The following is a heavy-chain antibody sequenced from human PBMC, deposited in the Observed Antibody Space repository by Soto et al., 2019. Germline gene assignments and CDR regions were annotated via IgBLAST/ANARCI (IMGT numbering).Heavy chain of an antibody. V-gene: IGHV6-1*01. CDR2: TYYRSKWYN. CDR1: GDGVSSNSAA. J-gene: IGHJ6*02. D-gene: IGHD2-8*01. CDR3: ALESLFSLVFCTNHRYLLSV. Sequence: SQTLSLTCVISGDGVSSNSAAWNWIRQSPSRGLEWLGRTYYRSKWYNDYAVSVKSRITINPDTSKNQFSLQLNSVTPEDTAVYFCALESLFSLVFCTNHRYLLSVRAQRTTDPVSS.